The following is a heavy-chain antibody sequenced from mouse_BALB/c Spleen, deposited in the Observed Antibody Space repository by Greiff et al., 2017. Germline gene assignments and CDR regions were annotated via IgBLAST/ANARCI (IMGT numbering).Heavy chain of an antibody. CDR2: IYPGSGST. Sequence: LQQPGSELVRPGASVKLSCKASGYTFTSYWMHWVKQRHGQGLEWIGNIYPGSGSTNYDEKFKSKGTLTVDTSSSTAYMHLSSLTSEDSAFYYCTRSVDTWGQGTLVTVSA. V-gene: IGHV1S22*01. CDR3: TRSVDT. CDR1: GYTFTSYW. J-gene: IGHJ3*01.